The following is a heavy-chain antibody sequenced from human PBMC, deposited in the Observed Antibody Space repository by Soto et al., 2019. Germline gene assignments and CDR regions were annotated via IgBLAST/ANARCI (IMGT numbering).Heavy chain of an antibody. CDR1: GFTFSSYA. V-gene: IGHV3-23*01. CDR3: ARYQLKGMDV. D-gene: IGHD2-2*01. CDR2: ISGSGGST. Sequence: EVQLLESGGGLVQPGGSLRLSCAASGFTFSSYAMSWVRQAPGKGLEWVSAISGSGGSTYYADSVKGRFTISRDNSKXTXXLQMNSLRAEDTXVYYCARYQLKGMDVWGQGTTVTVSS. J-gene: IGHJ6*02.